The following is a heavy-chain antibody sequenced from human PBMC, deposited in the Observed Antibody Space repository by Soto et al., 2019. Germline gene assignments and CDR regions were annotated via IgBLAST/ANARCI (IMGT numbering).Heavy chain of an antibody. CDR1: GGTFSSYA. J-gene: IGHJ6*02. CDR2: IIPIFGTA. Sequence: QVQLVQSGAEVKKPGSSVKVSCKASGGTFSSYAISWVRQAPGQGLEWMGGIIPIFGTANYAQKFQGRVTITADESTSTAYMELSSLRSEDTAVYYCAMPDYYGSGSYDDGPWGMDVWGQGTTVTVSS. V-gene: IGHV1-69*12. CDR3: AMPDYYGSGSYDDGPWGMDV. D-gene: IGHD3-10*01.